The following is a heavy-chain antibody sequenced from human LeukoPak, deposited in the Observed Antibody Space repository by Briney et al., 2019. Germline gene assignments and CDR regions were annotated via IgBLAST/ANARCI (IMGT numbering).Heavy chain of an antibody. CDR1: GYPFTSYW. V-gene: IGHV5-51*01. J-gene: IGHJ4*02. D-gene: IGHD3-22*01. CDR3: ARGYYYDSSGYPDY. CDR2: IYPGDSDT. Sequence: GESLKISCKGSGYPFTSYWIGWVRQMPGKGLEWMGIIYPGDSDTRYSPSSQGQVSISADKSINTAYLQWSTLKASDTAMYYCARGYYYDSSGYPDYWGQGTQVTVSS.